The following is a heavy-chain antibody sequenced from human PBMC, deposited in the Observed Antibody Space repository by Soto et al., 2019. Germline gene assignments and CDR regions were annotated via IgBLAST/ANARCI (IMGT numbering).Heavy chain of an antibody. J-gene: IGHJ5*02. V-gene: IGHV3-23*01. CDR3: ATCRGPSGTATNWFDP. Sequence: HPGGSLRLSCTPSGFSLSTYAMSWVRQAPGKGLEWVSSISGNGGSTYYADSVKGRFTISRDNSRNTLYLQMTGLGAEDTAIYFCATCRGPSGTATNWFDPWGQGALVTVSS. D-gene: IGHD1-1*01. CDR2: ISGNGGST. CDR1: GFSLSTYA.